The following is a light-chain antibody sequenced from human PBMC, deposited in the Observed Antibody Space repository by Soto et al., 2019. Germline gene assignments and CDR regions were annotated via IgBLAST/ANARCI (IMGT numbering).Light chain of an antibody. CDR1: HDISTF. CDR3: QQYNSYSRT. Sequence: DIQLTQSPSLLSASIGDRVTITCRASHDISTFLAWYQQQPGKAPKLLIYEASTLQSGVPSRFSGSGSGTDFTLTISSLQPEDFATYYCQQYNSYSRTFGQGTKVDIK. V-gene: IGKV1-9*01. CDR2: EAS. J-gene: IGKJ1*01.